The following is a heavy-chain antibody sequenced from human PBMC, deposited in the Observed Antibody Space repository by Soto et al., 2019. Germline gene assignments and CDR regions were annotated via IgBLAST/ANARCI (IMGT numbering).Heavy chain of an antibody. V-gene: IGHV1-8*01. Sequence: SVKVSCKSSGYTFTSYDINWVRQATGQGLEWMGWMNPNSGNTGYAQKFQGRVTMTRNTSISTAYMELSSLRSEDTAVYYCARDSSIATPNNWFDPWGQGTLVTVSS. J-gene: IGHJ5*02. CDR1: GYTFTSYD. CDR2: MNPNSGNT. CDR3: ARDSSIATPNNWFDP. D-gene: IGHD6-6*01.